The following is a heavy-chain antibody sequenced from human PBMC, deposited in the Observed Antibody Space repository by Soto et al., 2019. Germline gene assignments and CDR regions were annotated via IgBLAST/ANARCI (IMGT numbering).Heavy chain of an antibody. CDR1: GYTFTDHG. J-gene: IGHJ4*02. CDR3: AKDRPRLTQNFLDVY. CDR2: ISAYNDYT. Sequence: QIQLVQSGAEVKKPGASVKVSCKASGYTFTDHGISWVRQAPGQGFEWMGWISAYNDYTAYAQKFQGRVTXXTDKYTNTASMELRSLTSDDTAVYSCAKDRPRLTQNFLDVYWGQGTLVTVSS. D-gene: IGHD3-16*01. V-gene: IGHV1-18*01.